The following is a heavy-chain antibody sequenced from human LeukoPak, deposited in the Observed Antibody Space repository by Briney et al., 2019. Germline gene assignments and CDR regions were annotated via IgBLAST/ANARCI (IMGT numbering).Heavy chain of an antibody. CDR1: RFTFTSSA. CDR3: AADMYDFWSGYLMGLDY. Sequence: ASVKVSCKASRFTFTSSAVQWVRQARGQRLEWIGWIVVGSGNTNYAQKFQERVTITRDMSTSTAYMELSSLRSEDTAVYYCAADMYDFWSGYLMGLDYWGQGTLVTVSS. V-gene: IGHV1-58*01. CDR2: IVVGSGNT. J-gene: IGHJ4*02. D-gene: IGHD3-3*01.